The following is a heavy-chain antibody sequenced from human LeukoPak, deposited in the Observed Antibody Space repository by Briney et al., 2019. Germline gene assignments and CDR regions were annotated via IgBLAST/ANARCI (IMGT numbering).Heavy chain of an antibody. D-gene: IGHD6-19*01. J-gene: IGHJ4*02. V-gene: IGHV7-4-1*02. CDR1: GYTFTSYA. CDR2: INTNTGNP. Sequence: GASVKVSCKASGYTFTSYAMNWVRQAPGQGLEWMGWINTNTGNPTYAQGFTGRFDFSLDTSVSTAYLQISSLKAEDTAVYYCARFDLPGIAVASDYWGQGTLVTVSS. CDR3: ARFDLPGIAVASDY.